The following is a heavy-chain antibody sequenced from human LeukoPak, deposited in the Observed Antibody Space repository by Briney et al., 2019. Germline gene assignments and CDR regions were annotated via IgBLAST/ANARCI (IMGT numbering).Heavy chain of an antibody. CDR1: GFTFSSCT. J-gene: IGHJ4*02. V-gene: IGHV3-23*01. CDR2: ISGNGGGI. CDR3: VTTRAEQWQDGHSDY. D-gene: IGHD6-19*01. Sequence: GGSLRLSCAASGFTFSSCTMSWVRQAPGKGLEWVSVISGNGGGIYYADSVKGRFTISRDNSKNTLYLQMSSLRVEDTAVYYCVTTRAEQWQDGHSDYWGQGTLVTVSS.